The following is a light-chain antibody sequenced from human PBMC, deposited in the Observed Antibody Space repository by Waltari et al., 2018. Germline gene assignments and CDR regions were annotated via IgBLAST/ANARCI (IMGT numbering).Light chain of an antibody. V-gene: IGLV2-14*03. CDR2: DVS. CDR3: SSYTNTGTRV. Sequence: QSALTQPASVSGSPGQSIPISCTGTSSDVGGYTYVSWYQQHPGKAPKLMIYDVSNRASGVSNRFSGSKSGNTASLTISGLQAEDEADFYCSSYTNTGTRVFGGGTKLTVL. J-gene: IGLJ3*02. CDR1: SSDVGGYTY.